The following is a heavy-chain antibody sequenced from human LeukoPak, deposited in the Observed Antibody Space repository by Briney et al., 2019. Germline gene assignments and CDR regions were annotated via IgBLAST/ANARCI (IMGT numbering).Heavy chain of an antibody. CDR1: GDSLSSYY. CDR3: ARGGVLKSVDY. D-gene: IGHD3-16*01. CDR2: ISTNGNT. V-gene: IGHV4-4*08. J-gene: IGHJ4*02. Sequence: SETLSLTCSVSGDSLSSYYWNWIRQSPVKGLEWIGYISTNGNTKYNPSLKSRVTISVDTSKNQFSLQLNSVTAADTAVYYCARGGVLKSVDYWGQGTLVAVSS.